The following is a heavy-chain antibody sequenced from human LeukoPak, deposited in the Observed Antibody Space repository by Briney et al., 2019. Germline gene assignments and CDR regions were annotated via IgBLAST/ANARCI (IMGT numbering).Heavy chain of an antibody. CDR3: AKNRGATWWDLVDY. CDR1: GYTFTNYG. V-gene: IGHV1-18*01. CDR2: VSGYSGNT. Sequence: ASVKVSCKASGYTFTNYGLSWVRQAPGQGLEWMGWVSGYSGNTNYLQKLQDRVTMTTDTSTSTAYIELRTLGSDDTAVYFCAKNRGATWWDLVDYWGQGTLVTVSS. D-gene: IGHD1-26*01. J-gene: IGHJ4*02.